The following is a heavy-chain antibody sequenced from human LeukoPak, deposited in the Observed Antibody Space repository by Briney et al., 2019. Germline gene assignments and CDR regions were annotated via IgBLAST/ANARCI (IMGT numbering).Heavy chain of an antibody. J-gene: IGHJ4*02. V-gene: IGHV3-33*01. CDR2: IWYDGSNK. CDR1: GFTFSSYG. CDR3: ARWGPAYSSGFDY. Sequence: GGSLRLSCAASGFTFSSYGMHWVRQAPGKGLEWVAVIWYDGSNKYYADSVKGRFTISRDNSKNTLYLQMNSLRAEDTAVYYCARWGPAYSSGFDYWGQGTLVTVPS. D-gene: IGHD3-22*01.